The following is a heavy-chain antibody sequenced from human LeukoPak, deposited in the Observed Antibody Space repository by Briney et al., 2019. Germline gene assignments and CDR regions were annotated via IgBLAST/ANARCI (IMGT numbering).Heavy chain of an antibody. D-gene: IGHD3-10*01. J-gene: IGHJ4*02. V-gene: IGHV1-2*02. CDR2: INPNSGGT. CDR1: GYTFTSYY. CDR3: ARDLTMVRGVILGGIDY. Sequence: ASVKVSCKASGYTFTSYYMHWVRQAPGQGLEWMGWINPNSGGTNYAQKFQGRVTMTRDTSISTAYMELSRLRSDDTAVYYCARDLTMVRGVILGGIDYWGQGTLVTVSS.